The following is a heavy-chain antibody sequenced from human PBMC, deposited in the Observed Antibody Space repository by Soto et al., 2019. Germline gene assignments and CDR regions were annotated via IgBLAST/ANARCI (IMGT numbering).Heavy chain of an antibody. J-gene: IGHJ3*02. Sequence: ASVKVSCKASGYTFISYGISWVRQAPGQGLEWMGWISAYNGNTNYAQKLQGRVTMTTDTSTSTAYMELRSLRSDDTAVYYCARSDLKYYDSSGKGLDAFDIWGQGTMVTVSS. CDR3: ARSDLKYYDSSGKGLDAFDI. D-gene: IGHD3-22*01. CDR2: ISAYNGNT. V-gene: IGHV1-18*01. CDR1: GYTFISYG.